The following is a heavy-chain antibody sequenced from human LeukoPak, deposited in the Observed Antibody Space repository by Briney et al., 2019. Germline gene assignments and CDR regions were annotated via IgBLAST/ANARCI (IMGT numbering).Heavy chain of an antibody. CDR3: ARGSLGDILTGYIMDV. CDR1: GGSISSYY. J-gene: IGHJ6*02. V-gene: IGHV4-59*01. CDR2: IYYSGST. Sequence: SETLSLTCTVSGGSISSYYWSWIRQPPGKGLEWIGYIYYSGSTNYNPSLKSRVTISVDTSKNQFSLKLSSETAADTAVYYCARGSLGDILTGYIMDVWGQGTTVTVSS. D-gene: IGHD3-9*01.